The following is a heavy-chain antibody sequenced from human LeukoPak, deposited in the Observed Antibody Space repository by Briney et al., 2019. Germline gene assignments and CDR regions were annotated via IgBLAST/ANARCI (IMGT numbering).Heavy chain of an antibody. J-gene: IGHJ4*02. D-gene: IGHD3-10*01. CDR2: FYTSGST. Sequence: SETLSLTCTVSGGSISSGSYYWSWIRQPAGKGLEWIGRFYTSGSTNYNPSLKSRVTISVDTSKNQFSLKLTSVTAADTAVYYCARNSRIITNFDNWGQGTLVTVSS. CDR1: GGSISSGSYY. V-gene: IGHV4-61*02. CDR3: ARNSRIITNFDN.